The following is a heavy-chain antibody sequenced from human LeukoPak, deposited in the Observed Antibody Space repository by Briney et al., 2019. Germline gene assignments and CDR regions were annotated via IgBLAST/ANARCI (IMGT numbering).Heavy chain of an antibody. V-gene: IGHV4-39*07. CDR3: ARDTPHYDILTGSLYYYYMDV. CDR1: GGSISSSNYY. Sequence: SETLSLTCTVSGGSISSSNYYWGWIRQPPGKGLEWIGTIYYSGSTYYNPSLKSRVTISVDTSKNQFSLKLSSVTAADTALYYCARDTPHYDILTGSLYYYYMDVWGKGTTVTISS. CDR2: IYYSGST. J-gene: IGHJ6*03. D-gene: IGHD3-9*01.